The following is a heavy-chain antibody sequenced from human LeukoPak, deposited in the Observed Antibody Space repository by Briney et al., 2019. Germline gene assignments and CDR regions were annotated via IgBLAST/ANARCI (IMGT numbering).Heavy chain of an antibody. CDR3: ARGRACTNGVCRYFDY. CDR2: MNPNSGNT. J-gene: IGHJ4*02. D-gene: IGHD2-8*01. Sequence: GASVKVSCKASGYTFTNYDINWVRQATGQGLEWMGWMNPNSGNTGYAQKFQGRVTITRNTSISTAYMELSSLRSEDTAVYYCARGRACTNGVCRYFDYWGQGTLVTVSS. CDR1: GYTFTNYD. V-gene: IGHV1-8*03.